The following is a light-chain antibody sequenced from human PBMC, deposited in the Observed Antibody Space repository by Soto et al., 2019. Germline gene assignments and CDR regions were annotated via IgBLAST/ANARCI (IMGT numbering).Light chain of an antibody. CDR1: QSVSSN. CDR2: GAS. J-gene: IGKJ5*01. CDR3: QQYDNWPIT. V-gene: IGKV3-15*01. Sequence: ERVMTQSPATLSVSPGERATLSCRASQSVSSNLAWYQQKPGQAPRLFIYGASTRATAIPPRFSGSGSGPEFTLTISSLQSEDFAVYYCQQYDNWPITFGQGTRLEIK.